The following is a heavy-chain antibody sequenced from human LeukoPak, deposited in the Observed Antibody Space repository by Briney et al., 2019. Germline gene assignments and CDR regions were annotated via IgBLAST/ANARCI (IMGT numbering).Heavy chain of an antibody. CDR3: ARGGISVPDY. V-gene: IGHV1-2*04. CDR2: INPSSGGT. CDR1: GYTFTRYY. J-gene: IGHJ4*02. D-gene: IGHD5/OR15-5a*01. Sequence: ASVTVSCKASGYTFTRYYMHWVRQAPGQGLEWMGWINPSSGGTNYAQKFQGWVTMTRDTSISTAYMELSRLRSDDTAVYYCARGGISVPDYWGQGTLVTVSS.